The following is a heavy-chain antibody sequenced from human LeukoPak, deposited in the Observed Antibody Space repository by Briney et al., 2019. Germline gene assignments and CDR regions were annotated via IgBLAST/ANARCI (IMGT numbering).Heavy chain of an antibody. J-gene: IGHJ4*02. Sequence: GVSLRLSGAASGFTFSSYAMSWVRQAPGKGLEWVSAISGSGGSTYYADSLKGRFTISRDNSQNTLYLQMNSLRVEDTAVYYCAKGFDRDGYNYAYWGQGTLVSVSS. CDR1: GFTFSSYA. CDR3: AKGFDRDGYNYAY. D-gene: IGHD5-24*01. V-gene: IGHV3-23*01. CDR2: ISGSGGST.